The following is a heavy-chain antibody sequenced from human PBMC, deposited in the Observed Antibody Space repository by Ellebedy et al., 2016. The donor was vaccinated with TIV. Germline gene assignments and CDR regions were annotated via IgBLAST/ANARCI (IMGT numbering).Heavy chain of an antibody. Sequence: AASVKVSCKASGVTFSSFAITWVRQAPGQGLEWMGWINPNSGGTNYAQKFQGRVTMTRDTSISTAYMELSRLRSDDTAVYYCAKYYDILTGYYTVFDSWGQGTLVTVSS. CDR2: INPNSGGT. J-gene: IGHJ4*02. D-gene: IGHD3-9*01. CDR3: AKYYDILTGYYTVFDS. CDR1: GVTFSSFA. V-gene: IGHV1-2*02.